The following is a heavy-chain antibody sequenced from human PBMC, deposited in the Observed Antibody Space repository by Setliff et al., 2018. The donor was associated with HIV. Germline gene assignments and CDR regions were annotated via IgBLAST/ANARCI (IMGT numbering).Heavy chain of an antibody. J-gene: IGHJ4*02. V-gene: IGHV1-69*13. CDR2: IIPIFATT. CDR3: ARAPFTSGHYGADY. CDR1: GGTFSSSA. D-gene: IGHD3-10*01. Sequence: SVKVSCKASGGTFSSSAISWVRQAPGQGPEWMGGIIPIFATTNYAQKFQGRVTITADESTNTAYMELSSLRSEDTAVYYCARAPFTSGHYGADYWGQGTLVTVSS.